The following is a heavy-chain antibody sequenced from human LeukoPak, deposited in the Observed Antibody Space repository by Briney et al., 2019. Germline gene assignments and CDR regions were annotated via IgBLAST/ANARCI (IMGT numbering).Heavy chain of an antibody. CDR3: AKDRAVVPAAVFDP. CDR1: GFTFSSYA. D-gene: IGHD2-2*01. J-gene: IGHJ5*02. V-gene: IGHV3-23*01. Sequence: GGSLRLSCAASGFTFSSYAMSWVRQAPGKGLEWVSAISGSGGSTYYADPLKGRFTISRDNSKNTLYLQMNSLRAEDTAVYYCAKDRAVVPAAVFDPWGQGTLVTVSS. CDR2: ISGSGGST.